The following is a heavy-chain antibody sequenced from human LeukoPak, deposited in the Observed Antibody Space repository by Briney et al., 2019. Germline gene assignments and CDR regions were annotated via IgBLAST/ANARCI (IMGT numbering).Heavy chain of an antibody. Sequence: PGGSLRLSCAASGVTFSSYEMNWVRQAPGKGLEWVSYISGSGNTIYYADSVKGQFTISRDNAKNSLYLQMNSLRAEDTAVYYCAREASSSNYFDYWGQGTLVTVSS. CDR2: ISGSGNTI. J-gene: IGHJ4*02. CDR3: AREASSSNYFDY. V-gene: IGHV3-48*03. D-gene: IGHD4-11*01. CDR1: GVTFSSYE.